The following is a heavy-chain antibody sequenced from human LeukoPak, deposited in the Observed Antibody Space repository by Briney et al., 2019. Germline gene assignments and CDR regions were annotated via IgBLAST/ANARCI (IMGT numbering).Heavy chain of an antibody. CDR1: GGTFSSDS. D-gene: IGHD6-6*01. V-gene: IGHV1-69*13. J-gene: IGHJ6*03. CDR2: IIPIFGTA. CDR3: ARALSSPYYYYMDV. Sequence: SVKVSCKASGGTFSSDSIGWVRQPPPQGREGMGGIIPIFGTANYAQKFQGRVTITADESTSPAYVELSSLRSEDTAVYYCARALSSPYYYYMDVWRKGTTVRVS.